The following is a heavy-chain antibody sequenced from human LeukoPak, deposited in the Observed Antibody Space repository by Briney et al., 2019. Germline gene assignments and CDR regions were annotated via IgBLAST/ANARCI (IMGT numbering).Heavy chain of an antibody. J-gene: IGHJ4*02. Sequence: GGSLRLSCAASGFTFSSYSMNWVRQAPGKGLEWDSSVSSSSSYIYYADSVKGRFTISRDNAKNSLYLQMNSLRAEDTAVYYCVTSGDYYDSSGYSRLFDYWGQGTLVTVSS. CDR2: VSSSSSYI. CDR1: GFTFSSYS. D-gene: IGHD3-22*01. V-gene: IGHV3-21*01. CDR3: VTSGDYYDSSGYSRLFDY.